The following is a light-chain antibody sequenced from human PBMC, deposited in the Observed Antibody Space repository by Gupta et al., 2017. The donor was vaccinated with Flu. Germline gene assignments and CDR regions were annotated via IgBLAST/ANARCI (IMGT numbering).Light chain of an antibody. CDR2: DSY. J-gene: IGLJ2*01. CDR1: YSNIGAGFD. V-gene: IGLV1-40*01. Sequence: TSSCTGSYSNIGAGFDVHWYQQFPGTTPKLLISDSYNRPSGVPDRFTASKSGTSASLVITGLQAEDEADYYCQTYDTNRRIFGGGTRLTVL. CDR3: QTYDTNRRI.